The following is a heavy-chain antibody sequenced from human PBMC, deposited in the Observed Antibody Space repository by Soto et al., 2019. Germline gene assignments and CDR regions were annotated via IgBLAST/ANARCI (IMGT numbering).Heavy chain of an antibody. V-gene: IGHV1-18*01. Sequence: GASVKVSCKASGYTFTSYGISWVRQAPGQGLEWMGWISAYNGNTNYAQKLQGRVTMTTDTSTSTAYMELRSLRSDDTAVYYCARIDSGYRDGNWFDPWGQGTLVTVSS. CDR1: GYTFTSYG. D-gene: IGHD5-12*01. CDR2: ISAYNGNT. J-gene: IGHJ5*02. CDR3: ARIDSGYRDGNWFDP.